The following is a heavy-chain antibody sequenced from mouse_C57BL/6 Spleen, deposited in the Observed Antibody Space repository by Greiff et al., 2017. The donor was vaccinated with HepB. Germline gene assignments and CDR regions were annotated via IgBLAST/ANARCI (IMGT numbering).Heavy chain of an antibody. D-gene: IGHD2-4*01. J-gene: IGHJ4*01. CDR1: GYAFTNYL. V-gene: IGHV1-54*01. CDR3: AREDYDYFYAMDY. CDR2: INPGSGGT. Sequence: VQLVESGAELVRPGTSVKVSCKASGYAFTNYLIEWVKQRPGQGLEWIGVINPGSGGTNYNEKFKGKATLTADKSSSTAYMQLSSLTSEDSAVYFCAREDYDYFYAMDYWGQGTSVTVSS.